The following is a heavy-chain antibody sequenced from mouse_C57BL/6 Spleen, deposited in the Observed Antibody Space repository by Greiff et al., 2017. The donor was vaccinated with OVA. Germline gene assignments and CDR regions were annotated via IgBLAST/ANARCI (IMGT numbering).Heavy chain of an antibody. V-gene: IGHV1-15*01. D-gene: IGHD1-1*01. CDR3: TREAYYDYAMDY. CDR2: IDPETGGT. Sequence: QVHVKQSGAELVRPGASVTLSCKASGYTFTDYEMHWVKQTPVHGLEWIGAIDPETGGTAYNQKFKGKAILTADKSSSTAYMELRSLTSEDSAVYYCTREAYYDYAMDYWGQGTSVTVSS. J-gene: IGHJ4*01. CDR1: GYTFTDYE.